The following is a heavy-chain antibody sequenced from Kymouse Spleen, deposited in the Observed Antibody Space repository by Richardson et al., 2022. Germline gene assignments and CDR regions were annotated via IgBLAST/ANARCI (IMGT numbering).Heavy chain of an antibody. J-gene: IGHJ4*02. CDR2: IWYDGSNK. D-gene: IGHD6-13*01. V-gene: IGHV3-33*01. Sequence: QVQLVESGGGVVQPGRSLRLSCAASGFTFSSYGMHWVRQAPGKGLEWVAVIWYDGSNKYYADSVKGRFTISRDNSKNTLYLQMNSLRAEDTAVYYCARGYSSSPHFDYWGQGTLVTVSS. CDR1: GFTFSSYG. CDR3: ARGYSSSPHFDY.